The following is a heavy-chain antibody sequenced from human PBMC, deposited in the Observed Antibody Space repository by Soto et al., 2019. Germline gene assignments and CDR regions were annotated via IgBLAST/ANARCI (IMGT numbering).Heavy chain of an antibody. Sequence: GGSLRLSGAASGFTFSSYWMHWVRQAPGKGLGWVSRINRDGSSTSYADSVKGRFTISRDNAQNTLYLQMNSLRAEDTAAYYCASSYYYGSGSYYDYWGQGTLVTVSS. CDR1: GFTFSSYW. V-gene: IGHV3-74*01. J-gene: IGHJ4*02. CDR2: INRDGSST. D-gene: IGHD3-10*01. CDR3: ASSYYYGSGSYYDY.